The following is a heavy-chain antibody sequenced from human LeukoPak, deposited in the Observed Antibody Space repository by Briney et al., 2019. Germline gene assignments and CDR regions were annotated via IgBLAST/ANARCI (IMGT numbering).Heavy chain of an antibody. J-gene: IGHJ6*03. CDR2: FDPEDGET. Sequence: ASVKVSCKVSGYTLTELSMHWVRQAPGKGLEWMGGFDPEDGETIYAQKFQGRVTMTEDTSTDTAYMELSSLRSEDTAVYYCATALPSIFVPPSFSPDYMDVWGKGTTVTVSS. CDR1: GYTLTELS. CDR3: ATALPSIFVPPSFSPDYMDV. D-gene: IGHD3-3*01. V-gene: IGHV1-24*01.